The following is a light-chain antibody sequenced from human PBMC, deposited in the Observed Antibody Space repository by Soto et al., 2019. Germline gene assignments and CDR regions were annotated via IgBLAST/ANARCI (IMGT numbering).Light chain of an antibody. J-gene: IGKJ2*01. CDR1: QSISSW. CDR2: DAS. Sequence: DIQMTQSPSTLSASVGDRVTITCRARQSISSWLAWYQQKPGKAPKLLIYDASSLESGVPSRLSGSGSGTEFTLTISSLKPDDFATYYCHQYNSYPYTFGQGTKLEIK. CDR3: HQYNSYPYT. V-gene: IGKV1-5*01.